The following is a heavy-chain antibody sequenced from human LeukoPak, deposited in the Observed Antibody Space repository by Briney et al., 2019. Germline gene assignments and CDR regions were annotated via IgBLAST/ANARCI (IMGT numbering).Heavy chain of an antibody. Sequence: IPSETLSLTCAVYGGSFSGYYRSWIRQPPGKGLEWIGEINHSGSTNYNPSLKSRVTISVDTSKNQFSLKLSSVTAADTAVYYCARVGYEAWREYGDPFDYWGQGTLVTVSS. CDR3: ARVGYEAWREYGDPFDY. J-gene: IGHJ4*02. V-gene: IGHV4-34*01. CDR2: INHSGST. CDR1: GGSFSGYY. D-gene: IGHD4-17*01.